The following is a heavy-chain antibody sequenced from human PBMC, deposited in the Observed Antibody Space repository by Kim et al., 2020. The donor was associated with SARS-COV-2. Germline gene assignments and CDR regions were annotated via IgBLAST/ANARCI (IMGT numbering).Heavy chain of an antibody. V-gene: IGHV3-9*01. CDR2: VTWNSAKV. J-gene: IGHJ2*01. Sequence: GGSLRLSCAASGFTFDEYAMHWVRQVPGKGLEWVSGVTWNSAKVGYADSVKGRFTISRDNAKKSLHLQMNSLRVEDTALYFCAKYLSPMAEMEDAFDFWG. D-gene: IGHD2-8*01. CDR1: GFTFDEYA. CDR3: AKYLSPMAEMEDAFDF.